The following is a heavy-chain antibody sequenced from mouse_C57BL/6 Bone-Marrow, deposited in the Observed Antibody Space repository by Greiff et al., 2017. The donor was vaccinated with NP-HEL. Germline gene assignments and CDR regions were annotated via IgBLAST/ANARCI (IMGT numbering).Heavy chain of an antibody. J-gene: IGHJ4*01. CDR2: IDPSDSET. CDR3: ARTSSGYGAMDY. Sequence: QVHVKQPGAELVRPGSSVKLSCKASGYTFTSYWMHWVKQRPIQGLEWIGNIDPSDSETHYNQKFKEKATLTVDKSSSTAYMQLSSLTSEDSAVYYCARTSSGYGAMDYWGQGTSVTVSS. D-gene: IGHD3-2*02. V-gene: IGHV1-52*01. CDR1: GYTFTSYW.